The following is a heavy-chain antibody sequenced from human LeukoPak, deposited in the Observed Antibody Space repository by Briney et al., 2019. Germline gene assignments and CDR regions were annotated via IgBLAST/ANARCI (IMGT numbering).Heavy chain of an antibody. CDR3: ARDLLPSTYYYDSSGYSVPNFDY. D-gene: IGHD3-22*01. Sequence: ASVKVSCKASGYTFTSYAMNWVRQAPGQGLEWMGWINTNTGNPTYAQGSTGRFVFSLDTSVSTAYLQISSLKAEDTAVYYCARDLLPSTYYYDSSGYSVPNFDYWGQGTLVTVSS. CDR2: INTNTGNP. J-gene: IGHJ4*02. V-gene: IGHV7-4-1*02. CDR1: GYTFTSYA.